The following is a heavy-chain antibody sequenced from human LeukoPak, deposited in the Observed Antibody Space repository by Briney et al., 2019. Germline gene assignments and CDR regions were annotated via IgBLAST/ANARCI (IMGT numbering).Heavy chain of an antibody. V-gene: IGHV3-21*04. Sequence: GGSLRLSCAASGFTFSSYSMNWVRQAPVKGLEWVSSISSSSTYIYYADSVKGRFTISRDNAKNSLYLQMNSLRAEDTAVYYCARETVTTGLDWGQGTLVTVSS. D-gene: IGHD4-11*01. CDR2: ISSSSTYI. CDR3: ARETVTTGLD. J-gene: IGHJ4*02. CDR1: GFTFSSYS.